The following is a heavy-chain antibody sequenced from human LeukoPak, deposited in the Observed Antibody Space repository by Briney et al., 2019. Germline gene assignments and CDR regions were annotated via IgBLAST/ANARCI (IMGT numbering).Heavy chain of an antibody. CDR2: IYVTGT. J-gene: IGHJ6*03. CDR1: DGSIGTYY. CDR3: ARHIGGGIEDMDV. V-gene: IGHV4-59*08. D-gene: IGHD3-16*02. Sequence: SETLSLTCTVSDGSIGTYYWSWIRQSPGKGLEWIGYIYVTGTRYNPYLQSRVTISVDRSRNQFFLKMSPVTAADTAVYYCARHIGGGIEDMDVWGKGTKVIVSS.